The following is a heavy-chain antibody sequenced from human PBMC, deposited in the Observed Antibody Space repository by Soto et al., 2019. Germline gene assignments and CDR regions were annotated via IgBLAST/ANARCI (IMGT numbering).Heavy chain of an antibody. CDR2: INPSIGST. Sequence: ASVKVSCKASGYTFNTFNMYWVRQAPGQGLEWMGVINPSIGSTNYAQKFQGRVIMTRDTSTSTVYMELSTLRSDDTAVYYCARLYSGSRLDYWGQGTLVTVSS. D-gene: IGHD1-26*01. J-gene: IGHJ4*02. CDR1: GYTFNTFN. V-gene: IGHV1-46*02. CDR3: ARLYSGSRLDY.